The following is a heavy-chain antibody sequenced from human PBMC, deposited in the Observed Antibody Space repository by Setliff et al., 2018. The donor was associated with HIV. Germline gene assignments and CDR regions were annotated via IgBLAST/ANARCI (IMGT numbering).Heavy chain of an antibody. Sequence: ASVKVSCKASGYTFTDHYMHWVRQAPGQALEWMGWFTPFNDNTNYAQKYRSRISITRDRSMSTAYMELSSLRSEDTGMYYCARSSRANEAFDVWGQGTMVTVSS. V-gene: IGHV1-45*02. CDR2: FTPFNDNT. CDR1: GYTFTDHY. J-gene: IGHJ3*01. CDR3: ARSSRANEAFDV.